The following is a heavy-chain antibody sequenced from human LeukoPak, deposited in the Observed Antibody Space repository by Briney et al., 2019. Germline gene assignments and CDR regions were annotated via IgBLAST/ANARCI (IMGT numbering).Heavy chain of an antibody. J-gene: IGHJ3*02. CDR1: GFIFSTYA. D-gene: IGHD3-10*01. Sequence: GGSLRLSCAASGFIFSTYAMHWVRQAPGKGLEWVAVISYDGTNKYYADSVKGRFTISRDNSKNTLYLQMNSLRAEDTAVYYCAKGSVMVLEVIINGDAFDMWGQGTMVTVSS. CDR2: ISYDGTNK. CDR3: AKGSVMVLEVIINGDAFDM. V-gene: IGHV3-30-3*01.